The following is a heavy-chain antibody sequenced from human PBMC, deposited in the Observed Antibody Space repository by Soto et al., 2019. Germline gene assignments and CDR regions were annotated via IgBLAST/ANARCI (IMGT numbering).Heavy chain of an antibody. Sequence: SETLSLTCTVSGGPFSRGGYYWSWIRQHPGKGLECIGYIFYTGSTYYNPTLKSRVTMSVDTSKRQFSLNLSSLTAADTAVYYGATVYSVNYLGYFDYWGQGALVTISS. J-gene: IGHJ4*02. CDR3: ATVYSVNYLGYFDY. V-gene: IGHV4-31*03. D-gene: IGHD6-13*01. CDR2: IFYTGST. CDR1: GGPFSRGGYY.